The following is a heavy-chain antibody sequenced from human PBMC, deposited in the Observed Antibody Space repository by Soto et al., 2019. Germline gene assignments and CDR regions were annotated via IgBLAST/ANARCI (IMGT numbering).Heavy chain of an antibody. V-gene: IGHV3-53*02. CDR1: GFTVSSNY. CDR3: ARGSSGWAVGYYFDY. D-gene: IGHD6-19*01. Sequence: EVQLVETGGGLIQPGGSLRLSCAASGFTVSSNYMSWVRQAPGKGLEWVSVIYSGGSTYYADSVKGRFTISRDNSKNTLYLPMNSLRAEDTAVYYCARGSSGWAVGYYFDYWGQGTLVTVSS. CDR2: IYSGGST. J-gene: IGHJ4*02.